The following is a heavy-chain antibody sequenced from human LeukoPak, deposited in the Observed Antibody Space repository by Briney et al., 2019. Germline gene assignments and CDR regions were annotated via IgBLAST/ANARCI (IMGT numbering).Heavy chain of an antibody. CDR3: ARVGATPRYYNYYGMDV. V-gene: IGHV4-39*07. D-gene: IGHD1-26*01. J-gene: IGHJ6*02. CDR2: IYYNANT. CDR1: GGSISSSIYY. Sequence: SETLSLTCTVSGGSISSSIYYWGWIRQPPGKGLEWIVSIYYNANTYYNPSLKSRITISVDTSKNQFSLRLSSVTAADTAVYYCARVGATPRYYNYYGMDVWGQGTTVTVSS.